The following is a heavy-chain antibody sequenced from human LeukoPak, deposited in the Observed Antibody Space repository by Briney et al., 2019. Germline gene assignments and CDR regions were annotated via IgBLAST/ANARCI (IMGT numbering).Heavy chain of an antibody. V-gene: IGHV4-59*01. J-gene: IGHJ4*02. CDR2: IYYSGST. D-gene: IGHD6-13*01. CDR3: ARSGIAAILPNY. CDR1: GDSISTYY. Sequence: SETLSLTCTVSGDSISTYYWSWIRQPPGKGLEWIGYIYYSGSTNYNPSLKSRVTISVDTSKNQFSLKLSSVTAADTAVYYCARSGIAAILPNYWGQGTLVTVSS.